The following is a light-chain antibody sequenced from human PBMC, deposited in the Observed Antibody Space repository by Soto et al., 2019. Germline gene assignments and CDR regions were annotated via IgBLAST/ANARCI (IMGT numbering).Light chain of an antibody. J-gene: IGKJ3*01. Sequence: ERVMTQSPATLSVSPGEGVTLSCRASQSVSSDLAWYQQKPAHSPRLPMYGACTRATDIPARFSGGGSGTEFTLAISSLQSEDVAIYYCQQYHDWPPITVGPGTKVDIK. CDR3: QQYHDWPPIT. CDR2: GAC. V-gene: IGKV3-15*01. CDR1: QSVSSD.